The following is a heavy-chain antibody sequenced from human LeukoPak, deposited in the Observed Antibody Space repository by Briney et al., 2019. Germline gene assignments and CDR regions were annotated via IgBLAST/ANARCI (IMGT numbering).Heavy chain of an antibody. V-gene: IGHV4-59*01. CDR3: ARMTTVTNYLDY. J-gene: IGHJ4*02. CDR2: IYYSGST. Sequence: GSLRLSCAVSGFTFSGFWMSWSRQAPGKGLEWIGYIYYSGSTNYNPSLKSRVTISVDTSKNQFSLKLSSVTAADTAVYYCARMTTVTNYLDYWGQGTLVTVSS. CDR1: GFTFSGFW. D-gene: IGHD4-17*01.